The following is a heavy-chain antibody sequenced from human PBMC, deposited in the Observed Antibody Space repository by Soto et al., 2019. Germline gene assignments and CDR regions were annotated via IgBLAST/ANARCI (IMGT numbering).Heavy chain of an antibody. Sequence: LRLSCAASGFTFSTYALSWVRQAPGKGLEWVSAISANGQGIYYADSVRGRFTISRDNSKNTIFLHMDSLRAEDTAVYYCAKDRNYPRDQFHYWGQGTLVTVSS. D-gene: IGHD1-7*01. J-gene: IGHJ4*02. CDR1: GFTFSTYA. CDR3: AKDRNYPRDQFHY. V-gene: IGHV3-23*01. CDR2: ISANGQGI.